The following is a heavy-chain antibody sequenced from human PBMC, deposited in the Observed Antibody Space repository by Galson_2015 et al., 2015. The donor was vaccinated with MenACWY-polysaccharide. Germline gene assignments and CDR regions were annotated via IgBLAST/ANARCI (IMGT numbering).Heavy chain of an antibody. J-gene: IGHJ4*02. CDR2: INHSGST. D-gene: IGHD3-10*01. CDR3: ARKGHLRARGASRPFDY. V-gene: IGHV4-34*01. Sequence: SETLSLTCAVYGGSFSGYYWSWIRQPPGKGLEWIGEINHSGSTNYNPSLKSRVTISVDTSKNQFSLKLSSVTAADTAVYYCARKGHLRARGASRPFDYWGQGTLVTVSS. CDR1: GGSFSGYY.